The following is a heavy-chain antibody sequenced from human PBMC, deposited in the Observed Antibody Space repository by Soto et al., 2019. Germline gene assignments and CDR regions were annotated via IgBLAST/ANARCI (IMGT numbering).Heavy chain of an antibody. Sequence: EVQLVESGGGLVKPGGSLRVSCAASGFTFSNAWMFWVRQAPGKGPEWVGRIKSKTDGGTTDYNTLMKDRFTISREDSKNPLYPGMGSLDIEDTAVHFCCPGGGKVWSGALGYWGQGVLVTVSS. CDR1: GFTFSNAW. CDR2: IKSKTDGGTT. CDR3: CPGGGKVWSGALGY. V-gene: IGHV3-15*07. D-gene: IGHD3-10*01. J-gene: IGHJ4*02.